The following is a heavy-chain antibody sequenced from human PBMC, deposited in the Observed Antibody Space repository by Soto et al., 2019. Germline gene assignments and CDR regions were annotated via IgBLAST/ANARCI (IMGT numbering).Heavy chain of an antibody. J-gene: IGHJ6*02. Sequence: ASVKVSCKASGYTFTSYYMHWVRQAPGQGLEWMGIINPSGGSTSYAQKFQGRVTMTRDTSTSTVYMELSRLRSEDTAVYYCARQGYCSGGSCALYSHDSFGMDVWGQGTTVTIS. V-gene: IGHV1-46*01. CDR1: GYTFTSYY. D-gene: IGHD2-15*01. CDR3: ARQGYCSGGSCALYSHDSFGMDV. CDR2: INPSGGST.